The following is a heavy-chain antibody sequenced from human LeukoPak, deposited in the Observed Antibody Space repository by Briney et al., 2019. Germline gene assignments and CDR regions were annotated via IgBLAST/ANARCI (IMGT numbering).Heavy chain of an antibody. Sequence: GGSLRLSCAASGFTFSSYWMHWVRQAPGKGLVWVSRINTDGSSTSYADSVKGRFTISRDNAKNTLYLQMNSLRAEDTAVYYCARADDLSGFFRYFDLWGRGTLVTVSS. D-gene: IGHD3-22*01. CDR2: INTDGSST. J-gene: IGHJ2*01. CDR3: ARADDLSGFFRYFDL. CDR1: GFTFSSYW. V-gene: IGHV3-74*01.